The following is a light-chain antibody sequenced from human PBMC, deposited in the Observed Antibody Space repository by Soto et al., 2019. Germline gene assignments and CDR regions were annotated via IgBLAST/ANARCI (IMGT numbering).Light chain of an antibody. CDR1: QTVNSY. CDR3: QHRSIWPVS. J-gene: IGKJ5*01. V-gene: IGKV3-11*01. CDR2: DAS. Sequence: EIVLTQSPATMSLSPGERATLSCRASQTVNSYLHWYQQRPGQAPRLLIFDASNRATGIPPRFSGSGSATDFTLTISSLEPEDFAVYYCQHRSIWPVSFGQGTRLETK.